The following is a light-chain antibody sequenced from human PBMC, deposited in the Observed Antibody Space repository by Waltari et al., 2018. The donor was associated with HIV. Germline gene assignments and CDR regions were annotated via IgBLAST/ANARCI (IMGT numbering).Light chain of an antibody. V-gene: IGKV3-15*01. CDR1: QNVNRD. Sequence: EIVMTQSPATLSVSPGESATLSCRASQNVNRDLAWYQQRPGQPPRLLIFSTSTRSFYVPARFSGRGFVTEFTLTISSVQSEDFAVYYCQQYHGETPMYTFGQGTKVEIK. CDR3: QQYHGETPMYT. J-gene: IGKJ2*01. CDR2: STS.